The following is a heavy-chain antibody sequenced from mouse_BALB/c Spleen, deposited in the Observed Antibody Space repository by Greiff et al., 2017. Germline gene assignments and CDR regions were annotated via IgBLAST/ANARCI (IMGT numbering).Heavy chain of an antibody. CDR1: GYTFTDYE. CDR2: IDTETGGT. CDR3: ARGAGVYYAMDY. Sequence: VQLQQSGAELVRPGASVTLSCKASGYTFTDYEMHWVKQTPVHGLEWIGAIDTETGGTAYNQKFKGKATLTADKSSSTAYMELRSLTSEDSAVYYCARGAGVYYAMDYWGQGTSVTVSS. V-gene: IGHV1-15*01. J-gene: IGHJ4*01.